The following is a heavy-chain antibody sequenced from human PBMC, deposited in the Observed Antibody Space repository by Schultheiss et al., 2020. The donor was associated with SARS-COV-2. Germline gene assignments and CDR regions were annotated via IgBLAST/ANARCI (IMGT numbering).Heavy chain of an antibody. J-gene: IGHJ4*02. CDR1: GFTFSSYS. D-gene: IGHD1-26*01. CDR2: IKSKTDGGTT. CDR3: AKELPMRSGSYKGYFDY. Sequence: GGSLRLSCAASGFTFSSYSMNWVRQAPGKGLEWVGRIKSKTDGGTTYYADSVKGRFTISRDNSKNTLYLQMNSLRAEDTAVYYCAKELPMRSGSYKGYFDYWGQGTLVTVSS. V-gene: IGHV3-23*01.